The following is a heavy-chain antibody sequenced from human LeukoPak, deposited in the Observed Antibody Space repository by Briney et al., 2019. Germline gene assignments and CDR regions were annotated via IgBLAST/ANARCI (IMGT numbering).Heavy chain of an antibody. CDR1: GFTFSSYS. V-gene: IGHV3-30-3*01. Sequence: GGSLRLSCAASGFTFSSYSMHWVRQAPGKGLEWVALTSYDGSNKYYADSVKGRFTISRDNSKNTLYLQMNSLRAEDTAVYYCARGKAPAHIVVVTAIPPYFDYWGQGTLVTVSS. CDR2: TSYDGSNK. D-gene: IGHD2-21*02. CDR3: ARGKAPAHIVVVTAIPPYFDY. J-gene: IGHJ4*02.